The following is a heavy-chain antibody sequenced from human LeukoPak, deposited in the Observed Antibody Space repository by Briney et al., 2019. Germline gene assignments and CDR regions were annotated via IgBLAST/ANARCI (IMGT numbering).Heavy chain of an antibody. CDR1: GFTFKEYG. V-gene: IGHV3-23*01. J-gene: IGHJ4*02. Sequence: PGASLRLSRAASGFTFKEYGMSWVRQAPGKGLEWVSTINENARNTHYADSVQGRFTISRDNSKNTLLLQMNSLRVDDTALYYCTKGDGGWYPIDYWGQGTLVIVSS. D-gene: IGHD6-19*01. CDR3: TKGDGGWYPIDY. CDR2: INENARNT.